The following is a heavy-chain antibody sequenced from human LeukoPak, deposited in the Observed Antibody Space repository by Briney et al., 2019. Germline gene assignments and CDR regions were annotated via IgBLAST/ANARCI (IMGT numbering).Heavy chain of an antibody. V-gene: IGHV4-34*01. CDR2: INHSGST. J-gene: IGHJ3*02. CDR3: AIGGIAVAGFDI. D-gene: IGHD6-19*01. CDR1: GGSFSGYY. Sequence: SETLSLTCAVYGGSFSGYYWSWIREPPGKGLEWIGEINHSGSTNYNPSLKSRVTISVDTSKNQFSLKLSSVTAADTAVYYCAIGGIAVAGFDIWGQGTMVTVSS.